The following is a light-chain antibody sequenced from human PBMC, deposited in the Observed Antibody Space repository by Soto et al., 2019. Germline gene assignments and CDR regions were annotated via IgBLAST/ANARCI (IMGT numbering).Light chain of an antibody. CDR1: QTIXNY. J-gene: IGKJ1*01. CDR3: QQYETFSGT. Sequence: MTQSASSLSASEGDSVIITCRASQTIXNYFSWYQQKPGEAPKLLXDAASTLQHGGPSRLSGSGSGTDFTLTIASLQPDDCATYYCQQYETFSGTFGPGTKVDIK. V-gene: IGKV1-39*01. CDR2: AAS.